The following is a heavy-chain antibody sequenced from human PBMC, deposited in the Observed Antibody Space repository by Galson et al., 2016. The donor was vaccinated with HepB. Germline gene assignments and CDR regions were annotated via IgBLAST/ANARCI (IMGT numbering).Heavy chain of an antibody. J-gene: IGHJ4*02. CDR1: GFTVSNNY. CDR2: IYSGGRT. V-gene: IGHV3-53*01. Sequence: SLRLSCAASGFTVSNNYMSWVRQAPGKGLEGVSVIYSGGRTYYTDSVKGRSTISRDSSKNTLYLQMNSLRAEDTAVYYCARHPQNNLWGQGTLVTVSS. D-gene: IGHD1/OR15-1a*01. CDR3: ARHPQNNL.